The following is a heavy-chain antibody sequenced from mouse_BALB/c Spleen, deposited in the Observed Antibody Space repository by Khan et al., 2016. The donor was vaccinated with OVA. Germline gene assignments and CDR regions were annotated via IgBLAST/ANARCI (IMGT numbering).Heavy chain of an antibody. CDR2: IIPTNDYA. CDR3: AREGAYYRSDGCFAY. V-gene: IGHV1-4*01. D-gene: IGHD2-14*01. CDR1: GYTFTTYT. J-gene: IGHJ3*01. Sequence: VQLQESGAELARPGASVKMSCKASGYTFTTYTIHWVKQGPGQGLEWIGYIIPTNDYANYNQKFKDRATLTADKSSSTAYMQLSSLTSEDSALYYCAREGAYYRSDGCFAYWGQGTLVTVSA.